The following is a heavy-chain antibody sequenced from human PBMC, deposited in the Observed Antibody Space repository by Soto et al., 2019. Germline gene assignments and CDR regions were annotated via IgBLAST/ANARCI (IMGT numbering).Heavy chain of an antibody. D-gene: IGHD6-13*01. CDR3: ARDLDSSWNYYYYYMDV. V-gene: IGHV1-69*04. CDR1: GGTFSSYT. J-gene: IGHJ6*03. CDR2: IIPILGIA. Sequence: ASVKVSCKASGGTFSSYTISWVRQAPGQGLEWMGRIIPILGIANYAQNFQGRFTITADKSTSIAYMELSSLRSEDTAVYYCARDLDSSWNYYYYYMDVWGKGTTVTVSS.